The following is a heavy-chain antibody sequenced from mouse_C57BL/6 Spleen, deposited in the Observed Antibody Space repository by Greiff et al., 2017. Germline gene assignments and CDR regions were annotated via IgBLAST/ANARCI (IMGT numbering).Heavy chain of an antibody. Sequence: QVQLKQSGPGLVQPSQSLSITCTVSGFSLTSYGVHWVRQSPGKGLAWLGVIWSGGSTDSNAAFISRLSISKANSMRQVFFKMSRLQAGDTAIYYCASEGYHEYFDDWRQGTTLTVTS. CDR2: IWSGGST. D-gene: IGHD5-1-1*01. J-gene: IGHJ2*01. V-gene: IGHV2-2*01. CDR1: GFSLTSYG. CDR3: ASEGYHEYFDD.